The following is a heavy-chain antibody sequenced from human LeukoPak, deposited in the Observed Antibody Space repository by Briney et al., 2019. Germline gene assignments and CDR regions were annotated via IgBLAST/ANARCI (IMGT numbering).Heavy chain of an antibody. V-gene: IGHV3-7*01. CDR1: GFTFGTFW. Sequence: GGSLRLSCAASGFTFGTFWMTWVRQAPGKGLEWVANIKEDGSEKYYADSVKGRFTISRDNAKNSLYLQMNSLTTEDTAVYYCARTKTRADYWGQGTLVTVSS. CDR2: IKEDGSEK. J-gene: IGHJ4*02. CDR3: ARTKTRADY.